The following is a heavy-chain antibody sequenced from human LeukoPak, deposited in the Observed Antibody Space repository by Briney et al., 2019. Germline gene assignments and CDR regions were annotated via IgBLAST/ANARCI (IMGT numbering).Heavy chain of an antibody. CDR1: GGSISSYY. D-gene: IGHD3-3*01. CDR2: IYYSGST. V-gene: IGHV4-59*01. Sequence: SETLSLTCTVSGGSISSYYWSWIRQPPGKGLEWIGYIYYSGSTNHNPSLKSRVTISVDTSKNQFSLKLSSVTAADTAVYYCARGVFWSGYYYYYYMDVWGKGTTATVSS. CDR3: ARGVFWSGYYYYYYMDV. J-gene: IGHJ6*03.